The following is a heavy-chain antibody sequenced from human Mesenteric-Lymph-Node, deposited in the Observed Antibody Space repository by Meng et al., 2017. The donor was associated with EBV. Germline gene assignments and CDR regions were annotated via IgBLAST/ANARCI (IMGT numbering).Heavy chain of an antibody. J-gene: IGHJ5*02. CDR3: AKGRIVARSPWLDP. Sequence: QVQLQTWGAVLLKPSETLSHSCVVYGGSFSGYYWSWIRQPPGKGLERIGEINHSGDASYNPSLKSRVIISVDTAKNQFSLKLNSLTAADTAVYYCAKGRIVARSPWLDPWGQGILVTVFS. V-gene: IGHV4-34*01. CDR2: INHSGDA. CDR1: GGSFSGYY. D-gene: IGHD6-6*01.